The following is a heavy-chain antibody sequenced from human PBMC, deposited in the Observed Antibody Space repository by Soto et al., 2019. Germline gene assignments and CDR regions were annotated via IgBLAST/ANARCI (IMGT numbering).Heavy chain of an antibody. V-gene: IGHV3-23*01. J-gene: IGHJ6*03. Sequence: GGSLRLSCAASGFTFSSYAMSWVRQAPGKGLEWVSAISGSGGSTYYADSVKGRFTISRDNSKNTLYLQMNSLGAEDTAVYYCAKAIYDFWSGYYSRMGEKYYYYYMDVWGKGTTVTVSS. D-gene: IGHD3-3*01. CDR2: ISGSGGST. CDR3: AKAIYDFWSGYYSRMGEKYYYYYMDV. CDR1: GFTFSSYA.